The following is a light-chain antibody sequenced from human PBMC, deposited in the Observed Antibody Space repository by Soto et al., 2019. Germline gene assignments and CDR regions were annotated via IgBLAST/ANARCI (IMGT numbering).Light chain of an antibody. Sequence: EIVVTQSPATLSLSPGERATLSCRASQSISSYLAWYQQKPGQAPRHLIYDASNRATGIPARFSGSGSGTDFTLTISSLEPEDFAVYYCQQRSTLPLTFGGGTKVEIK. CDR1: QSISSY. CDR3: QQRSTLPLT. V-gene: IGKV3-11*01. J-gene: IGKJ4*01. CDR2: DAS.